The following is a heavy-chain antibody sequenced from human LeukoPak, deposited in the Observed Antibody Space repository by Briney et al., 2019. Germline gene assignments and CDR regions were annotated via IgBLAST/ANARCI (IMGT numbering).Heavy chain of an antibody. CDR1: GFTFSSYG. V-gene: IGHV3-33*01. J-gene: IGHJ6*02. CDR2: IWYDGSNK. Sequence: GGSLRLSCAASGFTFSSYGMHWVRQAPGKGLEWVAVIWYDGSNKYYADSVKGRFTISRDNSKNTLYLQMNSLRAKDTAVYYCARDRVEYGSGSYGSPYTLYYYYYGIDVWGQGTTVTVSS. CDR3: ARDRVEYGSGSYGSPYTLYYYYYGIDV. D-gene: IGHD3-10*01.